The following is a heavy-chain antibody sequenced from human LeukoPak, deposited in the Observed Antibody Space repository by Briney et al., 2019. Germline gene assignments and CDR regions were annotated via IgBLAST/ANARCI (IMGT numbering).Heavy chain of an antibody. J-gene: IGHJ3*02. CDR3: ARSYSSSWYAAFDI. D-gene: IGHD6-13*01. Sequence: PGGSLRLSCAASGFTFSDYYMSWIRQAPGKGLEWVSYISSSGSTIYYADSVKGRFTISRDNAKNSLYLQMNSLRAEDTAVYYCARSYSSSWYAAFDIWGQGTMVTVSS. V-gene: IGHV3-11*01. CDR2: ISSSGSTI. CDR1: GFTFSDYY.